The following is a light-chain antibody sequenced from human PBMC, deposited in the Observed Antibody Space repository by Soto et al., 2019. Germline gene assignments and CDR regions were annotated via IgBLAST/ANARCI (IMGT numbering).Light chain of an antibody. V-gene: IGKV3D-20*02. CDR2: GAS. CDR3: QQRSNWPIT. J-gene: IGKJ5*01. CDR1: QSVSSR. Sequence: EIVLTQSPGTLSLSPGERATLSCRASQSVSSRLAWYQQKPGQAPRLLISGASSRATGIPDRFSGSGFGTDFTLTISRLEPEDFAVYYCQQRSNWPITFGQGTRLEI.